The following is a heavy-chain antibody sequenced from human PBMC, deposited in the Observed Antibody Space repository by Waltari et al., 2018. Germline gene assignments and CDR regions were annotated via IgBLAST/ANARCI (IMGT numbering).Heavy chain of an antibody. Sequence: EVQLLESGGDFEQPGGSLRPPCAASGFAFITYAMSWVRQAPGKGLEWVSGISDSGDTIFYADSVKGRFTVSRDNSEKTLYLHLNSLRGEDTAMYYCARAGLGSGPDYWGQGTLVTVSS. CDR3: ARAGLGSGPDY. CDR1: GFAFITYA. J-gene: IGHJ4*02. CDR2: ISDSGDTI. V-gene: IGHV3-23*01. D-gene: IGHD1-26*01.